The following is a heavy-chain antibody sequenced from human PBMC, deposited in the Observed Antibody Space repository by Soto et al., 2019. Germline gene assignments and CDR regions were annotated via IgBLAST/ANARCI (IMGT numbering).Heavy chain of an antibody. CDR2: MNPNSGTT. J-gene: IGHJ4*02. Sequence: QVRLVQSGAEVRKPGASVKVSCKASGYTFTTYDINWMRQATGQGLEWVGWMNPNSGTTGYAQKFQGRVSMTRDTSMNTAYMELSSLTYEDTAVYYCARNKWETGDFDYWGQGTLVTVSS. D-gene: IGHD1-26*01. CDR3: ARNKWETGDFDY. CDR1: GYTFTTYD. V-gene: IGHV1-8*01.